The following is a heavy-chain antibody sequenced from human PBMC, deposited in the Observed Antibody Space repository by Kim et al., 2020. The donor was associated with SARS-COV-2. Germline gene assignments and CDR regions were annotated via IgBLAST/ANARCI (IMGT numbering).Heavy chain of an antibody. CDR3: ARGGLLWFGAYDY. V-gene: IGHV3-21*01. J-gene: IGHJ4*02. Sequence: YADSVKGRFTISRDNAKNSLYLQMNSLRAEDTAVYYCARGGLLWFGAYDYWGQGTLVTVSS. D-gene: IGHD3-10*01.